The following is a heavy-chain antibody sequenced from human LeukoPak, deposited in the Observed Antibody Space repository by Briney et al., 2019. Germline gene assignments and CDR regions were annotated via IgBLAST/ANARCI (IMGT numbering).Heavy chain of an antibody. CDR3: ARDLDWFDP. CDR1: GDSVSSNSAA. V-gene: IGHV6-1*01. Sequence: SQTLSLTCAISGDSVSSNSAAWKWIRPYPSSGIEWLCRTYYKSKLYNNYAVSVKSLRTIIPDTSKNQFSLQLNSVTPEDTAVYYCARDLDWFDPWGQGTLVTVSS. J-gene: IGHJ5*02. CDR2: TYYKSKLYN.